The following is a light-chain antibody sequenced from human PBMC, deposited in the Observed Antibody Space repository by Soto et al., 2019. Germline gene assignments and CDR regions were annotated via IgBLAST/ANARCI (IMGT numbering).Light chain of an antibody. CDR2: DAS. CDR1: QSVSKY. J-gene: IGKJ4*02. Sequence: EIVLTQSPATLSLSPGERATLSCRASQSVSKYLAWYQQKPGQAPRLLIHDASNRATGIPARFSGSGSGTDFTLTISSPEPEDVGVYYCQQRSNWPQITFGGGTKVEIK. CDR3: QQRSNWPQIT. V-gene: IGKV3-11*01.